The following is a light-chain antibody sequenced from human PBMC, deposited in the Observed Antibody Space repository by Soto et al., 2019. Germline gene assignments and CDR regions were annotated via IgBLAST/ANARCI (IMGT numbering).Light chain of an antibody. CDR3: QQRSNWQT. Sequence: EIVMTQSPGTLSVSPGERVTLSCRASQSVRNNLAWYQQKPGQAPRLLIYGASNRATGIPARFSGSGSGTDFTLTISSLEPEDFAVYYCQQRSNWQTFGQGTRLEIK. CDR1: QSVRNN. V-gene: IGKV3-11*01. CDR2: GAS. J-gene: IGKJ5*01.